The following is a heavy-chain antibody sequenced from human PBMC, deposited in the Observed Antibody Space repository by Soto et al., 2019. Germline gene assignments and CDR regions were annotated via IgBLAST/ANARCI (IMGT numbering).Heavy chain of an antibody. D-gene: IGHD3-22*01. Sequence: ASVKVSCKASGGTFSSYAISWARQAPGQGLEWMGGIIPIFGTANYAQKFQGRVTITADESTSTAYMELSSLRSEDTAVYYCARAHPYYYDSPRSWQAFDYWGQGTLVTV. V-gene: IGHV1-69*13. CDR2: IIPIFGTA. J-gene: IGHJ4*02. CDR3: ARAHPYYYDSPRSWQAFDY. CDR1: GGTFSSYA.